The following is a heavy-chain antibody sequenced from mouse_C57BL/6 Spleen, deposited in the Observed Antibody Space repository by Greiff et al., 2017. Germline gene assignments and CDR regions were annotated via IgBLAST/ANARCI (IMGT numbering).Heavy chain of an antibody. J-gene: IGHJ1*03. Sequence: EVQLVESEGGLVQPGSSMKLSCTASGFTFSDYYMAWVRQVPEKGLEWVANINYDGSSTYYLDSLKSRFIISRDNAKNILYLQMSSLKSEDTATYYCARKGLGYFDVWGTGTTVTVSS. CDR1: GFTFSDYY. CDR3: ARKGLGYFDV. D-gene: IGHD2-4*01. V-gene: IGHV5-16*01. CDR2: INYDGSST.